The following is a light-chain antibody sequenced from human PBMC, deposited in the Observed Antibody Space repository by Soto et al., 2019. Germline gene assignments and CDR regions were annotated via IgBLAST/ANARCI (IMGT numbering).Light chain of an antibody. CDR3: QHYNSYSEA. CDR2: KAS. J-gene: IGKJ1*01. Sequence: DIQVTQSPSTLSASVGDRVTITCRASQSISSWLAWYQQKPGKAPKLLIYKASTLKSGVPSRFSGSGSGTEFTLTISSLQPDDFATYYCQHYNSYSEAFGQGTKADIK. V-gene: IGKV1-5*03. CDR1: QSISSW.